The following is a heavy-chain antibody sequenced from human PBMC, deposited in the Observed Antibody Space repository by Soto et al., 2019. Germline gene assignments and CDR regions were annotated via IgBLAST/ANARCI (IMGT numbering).Heavy chain of an antibody. D-gene: IGHD2-15*01. CDR2: IYYSGST. CDR3: ARQAGRSVLDY. Sequence: QLQLQESGPGLVKPSETLSLTCTVSGGSISSSSYYWGWIRQPPGKGLEWIGSIYYSGSTYYNPSLKSRVTITVHTSKNRFSLTLSSVSGADAAVYYCARQAGRSVLDYWGQGTLVTVSS. J-gene: IGHJ4*02. V-gene: IGHV4-39*01. CDR1: GGSISSSSYY.